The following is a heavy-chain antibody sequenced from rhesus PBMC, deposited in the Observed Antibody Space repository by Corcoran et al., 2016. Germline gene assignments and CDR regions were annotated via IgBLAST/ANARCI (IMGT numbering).Heavy chain of an antibody. J-gene: IGHJ4*01. Sequence: EVQLVESGGGLVQPGGSLRLSCAASGFTFSKYWMSWVRQAPGKGVDLVGRIKNKADGGTAAYAESVKGRFTISRDDSKNPLYLQMNSLKTEDTAVYYCTRGGGTAGTVYWGQGVLVTVSS. D-gene: IGHD5-24*01. V-gene: IGHV3-16*02. CDR3: TRGGGTAGTVY. CDR1: GFTFSKYW. CDR2: IKNKADGGTA.